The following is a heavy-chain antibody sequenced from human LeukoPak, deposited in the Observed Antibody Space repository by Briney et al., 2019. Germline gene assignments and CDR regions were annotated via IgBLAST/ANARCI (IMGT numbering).Heavy chain of an antibody. CDR2: TYYRSKWYN. V-gene: IGHV6-1*01. Sequence: SQTLSLTCAISGDSVSSNSAAWNWIRQSPSRGLEWLGRTYYRSKWYNDYAVSVKSRITINPDTSKNQFSLQLNSVTPEDTAVYYCARAPFSQQQLVYYYYYGMDVWGQGTTVTVSS. CDR1: GDSVSSNSAA. J-gene: IGHJ6*02. D-gene: IGHD6-13*01. CDR3: ARAPFSQQQLVYYYYYGMDV.